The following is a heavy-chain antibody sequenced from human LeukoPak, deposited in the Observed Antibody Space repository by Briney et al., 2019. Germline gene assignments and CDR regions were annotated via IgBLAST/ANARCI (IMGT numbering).Heavy chain of an antibody. D-gene: IGHD2-2*01. J-gene: IGHJ6*02. Sequence: PSETLSLTCTVSGGSISSYYWSWIRQPPGKGLEWIGYIYYSGSTNYNPSLKSRVTISVDTSKNQFSLKLSSVTAADTAVYYCARGVGWSVPAAIRDYYYYGMDVWGQGTTVTVSS. V-gene: IGHV4-59*01. CDR2: IYYSGST. CDR3: ARGVGWSVPAAIRDYYYYGMDV. CDR1: GGSISSYY.